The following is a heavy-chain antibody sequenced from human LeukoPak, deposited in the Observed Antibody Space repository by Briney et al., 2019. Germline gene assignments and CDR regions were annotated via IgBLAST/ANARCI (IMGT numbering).Heavy chain of an antibody. J-gene: IGHJ3*02. CDR2: ISGSGGST. Sequence: PGGSLRLSCADSGFTFSSYAMSWVRQAPGKGLEWVSAISGSGGSTYYADSVKGRFTISRDNSKNTLYLQMNSLRAEDTAVYYCATLDGSGLTYDAFDIWGQGTMVTVSS. D-gene: IGHD3-10*01. CDR3: ATLDGSGLTYDAFDI. V-gene: IGHV3-23*01. CDR1: GFTFSSYA.